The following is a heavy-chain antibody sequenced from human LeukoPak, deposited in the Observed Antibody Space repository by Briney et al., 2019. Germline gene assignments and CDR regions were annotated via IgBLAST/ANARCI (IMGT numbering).Heavy chain of an antibody. CDR2: ISGTGGAT. CDR1: GFSFGNYA. CDR3: VKDPRDTYGTNWFVS. Sequence: GGSLRLSCVASGFSFGNYAMSWVRQAPGKGLQWVSRISGTGGATWYAGFARDRFTISRDNSKKTLYLQMSGLRVEDTAMYYCVKDPRDTYGTNWFVSWGQGTLLIVSS. D-gene: IGHD2-21*01. J-gene: IGHJ5*01. V-gene: IGHV3-23*01.